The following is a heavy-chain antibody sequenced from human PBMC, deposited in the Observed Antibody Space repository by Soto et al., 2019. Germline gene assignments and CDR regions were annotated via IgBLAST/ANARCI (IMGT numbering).Heavy chain of an antibody. J-gene: IGHJ4*02. D-gene: IGHD6-19*01. CDR1: GGSLSSYY. CDR2: IYYSGST. CDR3: ARGLGSGWYKGSFDY. Sequence: PSETLSLTSAVSGGSLSSYYWSWIRQPPGKGLEWIGYIYYSGSTNYNPSLKSRVTISVDTSKNQFSLKLSSVTAADTAVYYCARGLGSGWYKGSFDYWGQGTLVTVS. V-gene: IGHV4-59*01.